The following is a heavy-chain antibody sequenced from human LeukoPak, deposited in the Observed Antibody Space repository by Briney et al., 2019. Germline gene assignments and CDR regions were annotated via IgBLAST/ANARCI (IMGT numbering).Heavy chain of an antibody. J-gene: IGHJ6*04. V-gene: IGHV3-69-1*01. D-gene: IGHD6-13*01. CDR3: ARDKPGIAAPDV. CDR2: IGASV. CDR1: GFSFSAYT. Sequence: PGGSLRLSCTTSGFSFSAYTTNWIRQAPGKGLEWVSSIGASVYYGDYARGRFTISRDDTKNSIYLQMDSVRVDDTAVYFCARDKPGIAAPDVWGKGTTVTVSS.